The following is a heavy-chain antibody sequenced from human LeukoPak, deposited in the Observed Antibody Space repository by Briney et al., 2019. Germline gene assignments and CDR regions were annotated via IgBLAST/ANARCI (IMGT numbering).Heavy chain of an antibody. V-gene: IGHV1-18*01. J-gene: IGHJ3*01. CDR2: ISPYDDST. D-gene: IGHD6-19*01. Sequence: ASVKVSCKASGYSFSTFGITWVRQAPGQGLEWMGWISPYDDSTAYGQKFEGRVTMTKDTSTNTAYMELRSLTSDDTALYYCAKVDPPIAVGAPGDAFDLWGQGTMVIVSS. CDR1: GYSFSTFG. CDR3: AKVDPPIAVGAPGDAFDL.